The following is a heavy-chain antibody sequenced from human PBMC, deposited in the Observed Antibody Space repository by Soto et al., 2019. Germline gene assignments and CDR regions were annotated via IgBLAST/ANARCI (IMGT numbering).Heavy chain of an antibody. CDR1: GFTFSSYG. CDR3: VKDGSSGWPYFYDMDV. V-gene: IGHV3-30*18. Sequence: PGGSLRLSXAASGFTFSSYGMHWVRQAPGKGLEWVAVISYDGRNKYYADAVKGRFTISRDNSKNTLYLQMSSPRAEDTAVYYCVKDGSSGWPYFYDMDVWGQGTTVTVSS. CDR2: ISYDGRNK. J-gene: IGHJ6*02. D-gene: IGHD6-19*01.